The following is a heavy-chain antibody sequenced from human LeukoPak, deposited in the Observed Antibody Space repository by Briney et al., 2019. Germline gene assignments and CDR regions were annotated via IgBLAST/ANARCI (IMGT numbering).Heavy chain of an antibody. J-gene: IGHJ4*02. V-gene: IGHV3-20*04. D-gene: IGHD6-6*01. CDR2: LNWNGGRT. CDR3: AREISISIAARGGFDY. CDR1: GFTFDDYG. Sequence: GGSLRLSCAASGFTFDDYGMSWVRQAPGKGLEWVSNLNWNGGRTGYADSVKGRFTISRDNAKNSLYLQMNSLRAEDTALYYCAREISISIAARGGFDYWGQGTLVTVSS.